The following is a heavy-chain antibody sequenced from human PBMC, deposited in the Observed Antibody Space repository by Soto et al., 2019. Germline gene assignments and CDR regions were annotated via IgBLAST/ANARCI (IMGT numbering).Heavy chain of an antibody. V-gene: IGHV1-3*01. CDR1: GYTFTSYA. CDR3: ARNDGSGYSRGWVAFDT. J-gene: IGHJ3*02. D-gene: IGHD6-19*01. CDR2: INAGNGNT. Sequence: SVEVSCKASGYTFTSYAMHLVRQAPGQRLEWMGWINAGNGNTKYSQKFQGRVTITRDTSASTGYIELSSLRSEDTAVYYCARNDGSGYSRGWVAFDTWGQGTVVTVSS.